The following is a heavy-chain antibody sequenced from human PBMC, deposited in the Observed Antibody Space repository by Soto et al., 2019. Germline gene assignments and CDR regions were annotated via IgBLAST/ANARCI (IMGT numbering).Heavy chain of an antibody. D-gene: IGHD6-19*01. V-gene: IGHV4-34*01. CDR3: ARTGYSSGWYY. CDR1: GGSISSYY. Sequence: SETLSLTCTVSGGSISSYYWSWIRQPPGKGLEWIGEINHSGSTNYNPSLKSRVTISVDTSKNQFSLKLSSVTAADTAVYYCARTGYSSGWYYWGQGTLVTVSS. CDR2: INHSGST. J-gene: IGHJ4*02.